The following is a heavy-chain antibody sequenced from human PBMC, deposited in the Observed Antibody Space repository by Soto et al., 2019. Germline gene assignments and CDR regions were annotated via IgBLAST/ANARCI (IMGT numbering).Heavy chain of an antibody. CDR2: ISYDGSNK. V-gene: IGHV3-30*18. CDR1: GFTFSSYG. Sequence: QVQLVESGGGVIQPGRSLRLSCAASGFTFSSYGMHWVRQAPGKGLEWVAVISYDGSNKYYADSVKGRFTISRDNSKNTLYLQMNSLRAEDTAVYYCAKKEAAAGTGGLFDYWGQGTLVTVSS. D-gene: IGHD6-13*01. J-gene: IGHJ4*02. CDR3: AKKEAAAGTGGLFDY.